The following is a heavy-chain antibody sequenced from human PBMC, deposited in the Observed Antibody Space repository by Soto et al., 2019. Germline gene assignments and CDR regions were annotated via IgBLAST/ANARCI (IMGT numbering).Heavy chain of an antibody. Sequence: QVQLVQSGAEVKKPGSSVKVSCKASGDTFSFYTLNWVRQAPGQGFEWVGRVNPILAMSSSAHKFQGRVSMFADKSTTTDYMELRRLSSDDTAVYYCATSDGSGSSPFDYWGQGTLVTVSS. D-gene: IGHD3-10*01. J-gene: IGHJ4*02. V-gene: IGHV1-69*02. CDR1: GDTFSFYT. CDR3: ATSDGSGSSPFDY. CDR2: VNPILAMS.